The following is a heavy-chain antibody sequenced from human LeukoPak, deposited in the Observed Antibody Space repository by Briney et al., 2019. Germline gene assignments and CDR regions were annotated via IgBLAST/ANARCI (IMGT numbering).Heavy chain of an antibody. CDR1: GFTFSSYS. CDR2: ISSSSSYI. D-gene: IGHD6-6*01. Sequence: PGGSLRLSCAASGFTFSSYSMNWVRQAPGKGLEWVSSISSSSSYIYYADSVKGRFTISRDNAKNSLYLQMNSLRAEDTAVYYCARDFEYSISSTMGYFDYWGQGTLVTVSS. CDR3: ARDFEYSISSTMGYFDY. V-gene: IGHV3-21*01. J-gene: IGHJ4*02.